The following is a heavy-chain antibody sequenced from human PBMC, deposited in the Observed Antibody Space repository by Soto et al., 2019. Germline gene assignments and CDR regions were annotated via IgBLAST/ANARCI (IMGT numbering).Heavy chain of an antibody. V-gene: IGHV1-3*01. J-gene: IGHJ1*01. D-gene: IGHD4-17*01. Sequence: QVQLVQSGAEVKKPGASVKVSCKASGYTFISYAIHWVRQAPGQRLEWMGWINAGNGNTKYSQKFQGRDAITRDTSASTAYMELSSLRSEDTAVYYCAAFDYCDASYFQHWGQGTLVTVSS. CDR1: GYTFISYA. CDR3: AAFDYCDASYFQH. CDR2: INAGNGNT.